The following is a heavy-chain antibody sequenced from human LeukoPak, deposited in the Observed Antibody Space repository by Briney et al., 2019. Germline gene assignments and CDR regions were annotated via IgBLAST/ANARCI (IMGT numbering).Heavy chain of an antibody. V-gene: IGHV4-34*01. D-gene: IGHD3-22*01. J-gene: IGHJ4*02. CDR2: TNHSGRT. Sequence: SETLSLTCAVYGGSLSGYNWFWIRQPPGKGLEWIGKTNHSGRTNYNPSLKSRVTISIDKSENRFSVKLTSVTAADSAVYFCARAYYYDSTGYFEDEYWGQGTLVAVSS. CDR3: ARAYYYDSTGYFEDEY. CDR1: GGSLSGYN.